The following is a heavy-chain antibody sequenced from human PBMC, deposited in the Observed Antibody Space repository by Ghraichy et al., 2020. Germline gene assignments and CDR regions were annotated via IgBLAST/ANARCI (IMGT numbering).Heavy chain of an antibody. CDR2: ISSSSSYT. CDR1: GFTFSDYY. V-gene: IGHV3-11*06. J-gene: IGHJ3*02. D-gene: IGHD3-22*01. CDR3: ARDNNYYDSSGYNGNDAFDI. Sequence: LSLTCAASGFTFSDYYMSWIRQAPGKGLEWVSYISSSSSYTNYADSVKGRFTISRDNAKNSLYLQMNSLRAEDTAVYYCARDNNYYDSSGYNGNDAFDIWGQGTMVTVSS.